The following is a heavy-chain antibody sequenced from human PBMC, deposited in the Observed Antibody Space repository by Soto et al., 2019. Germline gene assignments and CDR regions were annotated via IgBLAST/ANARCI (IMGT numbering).Heavy chain of an antibody. J-gene: IGHJ1*01. CDR1: GFTFDDYA. D-gene: IGHD6-13*01. V-gene: IGHV3-9*01. CDR2: INWNSGSI. Sequence: SLRLSCAASGFTFDDYAMHWVRQVPGKGLVWVSGINWNSGSIGYGDSVKGRFAISRDNVKNSLHLQMNSLSAEDTAFYYCVKDESINWYSGHFRHWGQGTLVTVSS. CDR3: VKDESINWYSGHFRH.